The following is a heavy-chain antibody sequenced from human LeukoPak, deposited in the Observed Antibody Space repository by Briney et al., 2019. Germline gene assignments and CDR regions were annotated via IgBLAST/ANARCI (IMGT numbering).Heavy chain of an antibody. V-gene: IGHV3-7*01. J-gene: IGHJ5*02. D-gene: IGHD3-10*01. CDR2: IKEDGSEK. CDR3: ARGGSWFAP. Sequence: GGSLRLSCVASGFTFSVYWMSWIRQAPGKGLEWVANIKEDGSEKYYVDSVMGRFTISRDNAKNSLYLQMSSLRAEDTAVYYCARGGSWFAPWGQGTLVTVSS. CDR1: GFTFSVYW.